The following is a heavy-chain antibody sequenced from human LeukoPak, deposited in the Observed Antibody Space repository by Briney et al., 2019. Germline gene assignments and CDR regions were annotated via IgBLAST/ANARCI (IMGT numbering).Heavy chain of an antibody. CDR1: GFTVSSNY. J-gene: IGHJ3*02. CDR3: ARNYYYYDSSGYLLMGAFDI. D-gene: IGHD3-22*01. V-gene: IGHV3-66*01. Sequence: GGSLRLSSAASGFTVSSNYMSWVRQAPGKGLEWGSVLYSGGRTYYADSLKGRFTISRDNSKNTLYLKMNSLRAEDTAVYYCARNYYYYDSSGYLLMGAFDIWGQGTMVTVSS. CDR2: LYSGGRT.